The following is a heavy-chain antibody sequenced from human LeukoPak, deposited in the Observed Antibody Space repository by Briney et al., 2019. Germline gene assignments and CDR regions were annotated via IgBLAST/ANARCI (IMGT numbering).Heavy chain of an antibody. D-gene: IGHD3-16*01. V-gene: IGHV3-7*01. J-gene: IGHJ4*02. CDR1: GFTFSRYW. CDR2: IKQDGSEK. CDR3: ARDLGGEDY. Sequence: GGSLRLSRAASGFTFSRYWMTWVRQAPGKGLEWVANIKQDGSEKYYVDSVKGRFTISRDNAKNSLYLQMNSLRAEDTAVYYCARDLGGEDYWGQGTLVTVSS.